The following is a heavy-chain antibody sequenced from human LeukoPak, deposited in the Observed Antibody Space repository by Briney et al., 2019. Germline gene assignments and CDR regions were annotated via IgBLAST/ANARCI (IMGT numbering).Heavy chain of an antibody. Sequence: SETLSLTCAVYGGSFSGYYWSWIRQPPGKGLEWIGEINHSGSTNYNPSLKSRVTISVDTSKNQFSLKLSSVTAADTAVYYCARGQRNYDYVWGSYRYPPFDYWGQGTLVTVSS. J-gene: IGHJ4*02. CDR3: ARGQRNYDYVWGSYRYPPFDY. CDR1: GGSFSGYY. V-gene: IGHV4-34*01. D-gene: IGHD3-16*02. CDR2: INHSGST.